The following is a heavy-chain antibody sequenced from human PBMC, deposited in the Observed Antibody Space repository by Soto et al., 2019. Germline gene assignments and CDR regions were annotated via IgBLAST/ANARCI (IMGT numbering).Heavy chain of an antibody. Sequence: PLETLSLTCIVSGGSISEKYWNWVRQPPGKGLEWIGLIFANGHTDYNPSLKSQVTMSVDASKNQFSLRLTSMTAADTAVYYCVASLAASGLNWLDPWGRGTLVTVSS. CDR3: VASLAASGLNWLDP. CDR1: GGSISEKY. D-gene: IGHD6-13*01. V-gene: IGHV4-4*07. CDR2: IFANGHT. J-gene: IGHJ5*02.